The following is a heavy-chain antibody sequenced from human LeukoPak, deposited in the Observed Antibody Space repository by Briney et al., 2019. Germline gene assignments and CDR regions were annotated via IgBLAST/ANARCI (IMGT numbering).Heavy chain of an antibody. J-gene: IGHJ3*01. Sequence: SCKASGYTFTSYGISWVRQAPGQGLEWVANIKEDGSEKYYVDSVKGRFTISRDNAKNSLYLQMNSLRAEDTAVYYCVRRGYKYDYWGQGTMVTVSS. V-gene: IGHV3-7*05. D-gene: IGHD5-18*01. CDR3: VRRGYKYDY. CDR2: IKEDGSEK. CDR1: GYTFTSYG.